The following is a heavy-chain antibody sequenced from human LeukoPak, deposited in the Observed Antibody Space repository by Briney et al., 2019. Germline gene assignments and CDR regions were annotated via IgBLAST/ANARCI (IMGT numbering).Heavy chain of an antibody. V-gene: IGHV3-7*01. Sequence: GGSLRLSCTASGFSFSDHYMRWIRQAPGKGLEWVANINEDGSNKWHLGSVKGRFTVSRDNARNSLYLQMNSLRVEDTAVYYCTRVIVAVPGYFDYFDFWGQGVLVTVSS. D-gene: IGHD6-19*01. CDR3: TRVIVAVPGYFDYFDF. CDR2: INEDGSNK. J-gene: IGHJ4*02. CDR1: GFSFSDHY.